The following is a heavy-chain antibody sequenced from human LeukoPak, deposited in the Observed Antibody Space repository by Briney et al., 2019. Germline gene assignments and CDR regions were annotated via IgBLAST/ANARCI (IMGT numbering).Heavy chain of an antibody. V-gene: IGHV1-2*02. D-gene: IGHD6-13*01. CDR1: GYTFTGYY. J-gene: IGHJ5*01. Sequence: ASVKVSCKASGYTFTGYYMNWVRQAPGQGLEWVGWINPNSAGTEYAQEFQGRVTMTRDTSNSTAYMELSRLRPDDTAVYYCARAAWSATSKFDSWGQGTRVTVSS. CDR3: ARAAWSATSKFDS. CDR2: INPNSAGT.